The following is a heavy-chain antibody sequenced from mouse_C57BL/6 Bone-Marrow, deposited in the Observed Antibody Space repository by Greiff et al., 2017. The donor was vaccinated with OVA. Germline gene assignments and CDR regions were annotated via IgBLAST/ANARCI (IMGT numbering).Heavy chain of an antibody. V-gene: IGHV1-26*01. CDR2: INPNNGGT. J-gene: IGHJ2*01. Sequence: EVQLQQSGPELVKPGASVKISCKASGYTFTDYYMNWVKQSHGKSLEWIGDINPNNGGTSYNQKFKGKATLTVDKSSSTAYMELRSLTSEDSAVYYCARWGGYNGNYFDYWGQGTTLTVSS. D-gene: IGHD2-2*01. CDR1: GYTFTDYY. CDR3: ARWGGYNGNYFDY.